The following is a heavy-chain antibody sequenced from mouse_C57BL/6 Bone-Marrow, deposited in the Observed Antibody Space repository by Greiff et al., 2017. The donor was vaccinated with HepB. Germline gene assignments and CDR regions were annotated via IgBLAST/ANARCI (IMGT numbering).Heavy chain of an antibody. CDR3: TCFLY. V-gene: IGHV1-15*01. CDR2: IDPETGGT. CDR1: GYTFTDYE. Sequence: VQGVESGAELVRPGASVTLSCKASGYTFTDYEMHWVKQTPVHGLEWIGAIDPETGGTAYNQKFKGKAILTADKSSSTAYMELRSLTSEDSAVYYCTCFLYWGQGTTLTVSS. J-gene: IGHJ2*01.